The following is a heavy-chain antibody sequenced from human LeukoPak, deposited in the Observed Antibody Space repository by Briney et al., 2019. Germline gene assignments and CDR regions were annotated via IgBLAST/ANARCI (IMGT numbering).Heavy chain of an antibody. CDR3: AKCRMSGSRTNCVCYDRPFDY. Sequence: GGSLRLSCAASGFTFISYAMSWVCQAPGKGLEWVSAISGGGGSTYYADSVKGRFTISRDNSRNTLYLQMNSLRAEDTAVYYCAKCRMSGSRTNCVCYDRPFDYSGQGTLVTVSS. CDR2: ISGGGGST. J-gene: IGHJ4*02. CDR1: GFTFISYA. V-gene: IGHV3-23*01. D-gene: IGHD2-8*01.